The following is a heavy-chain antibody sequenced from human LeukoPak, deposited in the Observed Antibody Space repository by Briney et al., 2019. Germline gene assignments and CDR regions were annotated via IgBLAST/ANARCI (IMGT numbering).Heavy chain of an antibody. V-gene: IGHV3-30-3*01. Sequence: GGSLRLSCAASGFTVSSNYMSWVRQAPGKGLEWVAVISYDGSNEYYADSVKGRFTISRDNSKNTLYLQMNSLRTEDTAVYYCARTQYYYYYMDVWGKGTTVTVSS. CDR1: GFTVSSNY. CDR2: ISYDGSNE. J-gene: IGHJ6*03. CDR3: ARTQYYYYYMDV.